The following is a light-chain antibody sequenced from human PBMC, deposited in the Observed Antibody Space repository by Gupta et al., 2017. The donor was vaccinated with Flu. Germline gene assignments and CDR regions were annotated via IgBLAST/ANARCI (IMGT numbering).Light chain of an antibody. V-gene: IGLV3-1*01. Sequence: CDKSVYWPQQNPGQAPLLVVSEATDRPSGLPGRFSGSNSGNTATLTISGSQALDAADYYCQASDISTRVVFGAGTKLTVL. CDR2: EAT. CDR3: QASDISTRVV. CDR1: CDKS. J-gene: IGLJ2*01.